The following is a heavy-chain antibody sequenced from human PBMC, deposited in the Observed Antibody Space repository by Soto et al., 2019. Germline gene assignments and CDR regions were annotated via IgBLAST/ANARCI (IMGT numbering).Heavy chain of an antibody. Sequence: EASVKVSCKASGGTFSSYTISWVRQAPGQGLEWMGRIIPILGIANYAQKFQGRVTITADKSTSTAYMELSSLRSEDTAVYYCARVSTEAIVVVPAAIRSAFDIWGQGTMVTVSS. CDR2: IIPILGIA. CDR1: GGTFSSYT. J-gene: IGHJ3*02. CDR3: ARVSTEAIVVVPAAIRSAFDI. D-gene: IGHD2-2*01. V-gene: IGHV1-69*02.